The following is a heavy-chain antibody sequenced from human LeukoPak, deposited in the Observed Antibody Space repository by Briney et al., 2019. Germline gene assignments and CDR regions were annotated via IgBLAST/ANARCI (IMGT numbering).Heavy chain of an antibody. D-gene: IGHD3-3*01. CDR2: IYYSGSI. V-gene: IGHV4-59*08. J-gene: IGHJ5*02. Sequence: PSETLSLTCTVSGGSLSNYYWSWIRQPPGKGLEWIGYIYYSGSINYNPSLKSRVTISVDMSKNQFSLKLSSVTAADTAVYYCASHRRNYDFWSGLNWFDPWGQGTLVTVSS. CDR1: GGSLSNYY. CDR3: ASHRRNYDFWSGLNWFDP.